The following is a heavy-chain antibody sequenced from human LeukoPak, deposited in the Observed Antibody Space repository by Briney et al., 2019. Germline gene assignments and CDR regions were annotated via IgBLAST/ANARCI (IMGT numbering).Heavy chain of an antibody. J-gene: IGHJ3*02. CDR2: MNPNSGNA. V-gene: IGHV1-8*01. D-gene: IGHD3-10*01. CDR1: RYTFTSYD. CDR3: ARSYNGSGSYYFGSVYYGRSAFDI. Sequence: ASVKLSCKAPRYTFTSYDINWVRQATGQGLEWMGWMNPNSGNAGSAQKFQRRVTMTRNTSIRTAYMELSSLRSEDTAVYSCARSYNGSGSYYFGSVYYGRSAFDIWGQGTMVTVSS.